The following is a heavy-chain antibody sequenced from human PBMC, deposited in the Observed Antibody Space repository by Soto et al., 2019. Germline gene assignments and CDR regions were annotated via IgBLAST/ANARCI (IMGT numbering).Heavy chain of an antibody. V-gene: IGHV4-34*01. CDR3: ATGLLFLPGWFAP. D-gene: IGHD2-21*02. CDR2: INHSGST. Sequence: SETLSLTCAVYGGSFSGYYWIWIRQPPGKGLEWIGEINHSGSTNYNPSLKSRVTISVDTSKNQFSLKLSSVTAADTAVYYCATGLLFLPGWFAPWGQGTLVTVSS. CDR1: GGSFSGYY. J-gene: IGHJ5*02.